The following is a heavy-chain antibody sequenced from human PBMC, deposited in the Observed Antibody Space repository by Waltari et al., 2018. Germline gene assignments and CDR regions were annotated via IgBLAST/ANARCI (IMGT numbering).Heavy chain of an antibody. CDR2: ISSSSSYI. Sequence: EVQLVESGGGLVKPGGSLRLSCAASGFTFSSYSMNWVRQAPGKGLEWISSISSSSSYIYYADSEKGRFTISKDNAKNSLYLQMNSLRAEDTAVYYCAREGWERDFDYWGQGTLVTVSS. CDR1: GFTFSSYS. CDR3: AREGWERDFDY. V-gene: IGHV3-21*01. J-gene: IGHJ4*02. D-gene: IGHD1-1*01.